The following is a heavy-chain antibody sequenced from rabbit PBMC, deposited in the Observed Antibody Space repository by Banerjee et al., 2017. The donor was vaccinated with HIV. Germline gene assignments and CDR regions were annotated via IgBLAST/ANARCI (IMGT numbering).Heavy chain of an antibody. Sequence: QEQLEESGGDLVKPEGSLTLTCTASGFSFSTSYWICWVRQAPGKGLEWIACIYTGSSGGTYYASWAKGRFTISRTSSTTVTLQMTSLTAADTATYFCARDHAGYGGYAYASNLWGPGTLVTVS. CDR1: GFSFSTSYW. D-gene: IGHD6-1*01. CDR3: ARDHAGYGGYAYASNL. V-gene: IGHV1S45*01. CDR2: IYTGSSGGT. J-gene: IGHJ4*01.